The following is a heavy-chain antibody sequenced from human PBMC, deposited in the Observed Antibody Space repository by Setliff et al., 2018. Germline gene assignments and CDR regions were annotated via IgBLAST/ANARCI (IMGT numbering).Heavy chain of an antibody. V-gene: IGHV3-33*03. CDR1: GFTFRSYG. Sequence: GGSLRLSCAASGFTFRSYGMHWVRQSPGKGLEWVAVIWYDGSNEYYADSGKGRFIISRDNSKNTLYLQMNSLRAEDTAVYYCAKPLYCSGDSCLQDLSSGDRWYFDYWGQGTLVTVSS. CDR2: IWYDGSNE. CDR3: AKPLYCSGDSCLQDLSSGDRWYFDY. J-gene: IGHJ4*02. D-gene: IGHD2-15*01.